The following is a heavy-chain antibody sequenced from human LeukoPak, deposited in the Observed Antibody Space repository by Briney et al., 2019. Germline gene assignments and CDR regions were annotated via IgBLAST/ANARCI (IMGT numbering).Heavy chain of an antibody. V-gene: IGHV4-34*01. CDR1: GGSFSGYY. D-gene: IGHD4-17*01. CDR3: ARAPTVTTVEQRAFDI. Sequence: SETLSLTCAVYGGSFSGYYWSWIRQPPGKGLEWIGEINHSGSTNYNPSLKSRVTISVDTSKNQFSLKLSSVTAADTAVYYCARAPTVTTVEQRAFDIWGQGTMVTVSS. CDR2: INHSGST. J-gene: IGHJ3*02.